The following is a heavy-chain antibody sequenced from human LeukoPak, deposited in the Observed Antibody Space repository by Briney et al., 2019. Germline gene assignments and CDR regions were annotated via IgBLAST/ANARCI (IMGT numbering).Heavy chain of an antibody. Sequence: GESLKISCKGSGSSFTSHWIGWVRQRPGKDLEWMGIIYPGDSDIGYSPSFEGQVTISAGKSISTAYLQWSSLKVSDTAIYYCARGPSYGSGRYNWFDPWGQGTLVTVSS. CDR2: IYPGDSDI. CDR1: GSSFTSHW. J-gene: IGHJ5*02. D-gene: IGHD3-10*01. V-gene: IGHV5-51*01. CDR3: ARGPSYGSGRYNWFDP.